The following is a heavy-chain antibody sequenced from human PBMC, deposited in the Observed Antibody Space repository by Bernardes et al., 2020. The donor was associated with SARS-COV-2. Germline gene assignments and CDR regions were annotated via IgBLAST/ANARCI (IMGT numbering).Heavy chain of an antibody. V-gene: IGHV3-74*01. CDR3: ARDTPDHFGRVIFPSLYGMDV. Sequence: GGSLRLSCAASGFSFSSYCMHWVRQVPGKGLVWVSRISYDGRTIDYADSVKGRFTISRDNAKNIVSLQMNSLRAEDTAVYYCARDTPDHFGRVIFPSLYGMDVWGQGSTVTVSS. D-gene: IGHD3-3*01. CDR1: GFSFSSYC. J-gene: IGHJ6*02. CDR2: ISYDGRTI.